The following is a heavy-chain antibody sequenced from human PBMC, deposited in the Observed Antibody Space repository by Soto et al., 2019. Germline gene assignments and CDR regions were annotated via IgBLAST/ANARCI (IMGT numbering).Heavy chain of an antibody. Sequence: GASVKVSCKASGYTFTSYAIHWVRQAPGQSLEWMEWVAAIGIAGDTYYPGSVQGRFTISRENAKNSLYLQMNSLRAGDTAVYYCARVLRGYSGFEDYFDYWGQGALVTVPQ. J-gene: IGHJ4*02. CDR3: ARVLRGYSGFEDYFDY. V-gene: IGHV3-13*04. CDR2: IGIAGDT. D-gene: IGHD5-12*01. CDR1: GYTFTSYA.